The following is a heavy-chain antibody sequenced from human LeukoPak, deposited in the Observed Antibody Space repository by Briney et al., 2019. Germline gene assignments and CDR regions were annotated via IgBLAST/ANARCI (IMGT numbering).Heavy chain of an antibody. V-gene: IGHV4-4*02. Sequence: SETLSLTCAVSGGSISSSTNWWSWVRQPPGKGLEWIGEIYHSGGTNYNPSLKSRITISVDKSKNQFSLKLSSVTAADTAVYYCARDRRYSDSSGYIRGFDYWGQGTLVTVSS. CDR1: GGSISSSTNW. CDR2: IYHSGGT. J-gene: IGHJ4*02. CDR3: ARDRRYSDSSGYIRGFDY. D-gene: IGHD3-22*01.